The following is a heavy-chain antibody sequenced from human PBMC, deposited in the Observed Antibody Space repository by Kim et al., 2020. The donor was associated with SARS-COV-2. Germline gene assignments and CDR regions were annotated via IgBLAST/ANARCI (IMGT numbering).Heavy chain of an antibody. CDR2: IWYDGSNK. J-gene: IGHJ4*02. Sequence: GGSLRLSCAASGFTFSTYGMHWVRQAPGKGLEWVAVIWYDGSNKYYADSVKGRFTISRDNSKNTVYLQMNSLRAEDTAVYYCARARGSYCYYFDYWGQGTLVTVSS. CDR1: GFTFSTYG. D-gene: IGHD1-26*01. CDR3: ARARGSYCYYFDY. V-gene: IGHV3-33*01.